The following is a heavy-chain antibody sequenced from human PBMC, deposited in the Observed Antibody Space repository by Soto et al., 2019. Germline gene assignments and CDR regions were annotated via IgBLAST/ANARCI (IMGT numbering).Heavy chain of an antibody. CDR1: GFPFSSYG. D-gene: IGHD6-13*01. J-gene: IGHJ6*02. V-gene: IGHV3-30*03. CDR3: ARDQDRRQLVPLRAFYYYYAMDV. CDR2: ISYDGSNK. Sequence: GGSLRLSCAASGFPFSSYGMHWVRQAPGKGLEWVAVISYDGSNKYYADSVKGRFTISRDNSKNTLYLQMNSLRVEDMAVYYCARDQDRRQLVPLRAFYYYYAMDVWGQGTKVTVSS.